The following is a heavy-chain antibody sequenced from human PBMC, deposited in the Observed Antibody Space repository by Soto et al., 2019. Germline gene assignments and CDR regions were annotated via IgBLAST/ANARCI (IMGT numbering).Heavy chain of an antibody. CDR1: GGSFSGYY. CDR3: ARGQSDYYYYYGMDV. V-gene: IGHV4-34*01. CDR2: INHSGST. J-gene: IGHJ6*02. Sequence: SETLSLTGAVYGGSFSGYYWSWIRQPPGKGLEWIGEINHSGSTNYNPSLKSRVTISVDTSKNQFSLKLSSVTAADTAVYYCARGQSDYYYYYGMDVWGQGTTVTVSS.